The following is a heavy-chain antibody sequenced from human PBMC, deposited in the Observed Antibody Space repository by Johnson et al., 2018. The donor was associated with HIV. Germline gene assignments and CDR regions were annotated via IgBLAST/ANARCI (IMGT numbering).Heavy chain of an antibody. V-gene: IGHV3-7*01. Sequence: EQLEESGGGLVQPGGSLRLSCAASGFTFSSYWMSWVRQAPGKGLEWVANIKQAGSEKYYVDSVKGRFTISRDNAKNSLYLQMNSRRAEDTAVYYCASTSSGWFYAFDIWGQGTMVTVSS. CDR1: GFTFSSYW. J-gene: IGHJ3*02. CDR2: IKQAGSEK. CDR3: ASTSSGWFYAFDI. D-gene: IGHD6-19*01.